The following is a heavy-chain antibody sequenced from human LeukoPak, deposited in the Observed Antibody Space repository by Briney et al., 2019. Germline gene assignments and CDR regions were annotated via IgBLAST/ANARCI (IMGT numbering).Heavy chain of an antibody. V-gene: IGHV3-9*01. CDR2: ISWNSGSI. D-gene: IGHD3-10*01. Sequence: PGGSLRLSCAASGFTFDDYAMHWVRQAPGKGLEWVSGISWNSGSIGYADSVKGRFTISRDNAKNSLYLQMNSLRAEDTALYYCVYGSGSYFKTRFDYWGQGTLVTVSS. CDR1: GFTFDDYA. CDR3: VYGSGSYFKTRFDY. J-gene: IGHJ4*02.